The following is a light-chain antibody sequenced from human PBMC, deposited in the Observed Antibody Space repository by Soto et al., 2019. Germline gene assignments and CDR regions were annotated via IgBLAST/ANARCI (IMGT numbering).Light chain of an antibody. CDR2: GAS. J-gene: IGKJ1*01. CDR1: QTVNNN. CDR3: QQYNNWPQT. V-gene: IGKV3-15*01. Sequence: VMTQAPATLSVSPGEGATLSCRASQTVNNNVAWYQLKDGQVPRLLIYGASTRATDIPARLSGSGSGTEFTLTISSLQSEDFAEYHCQQYNNWPQTFGQGTKVDIK.